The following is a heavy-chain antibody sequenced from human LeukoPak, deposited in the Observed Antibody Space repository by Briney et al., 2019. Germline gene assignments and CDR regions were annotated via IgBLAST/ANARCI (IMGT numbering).Heavy chain of an antibody. CDR1: GFTFSDHY. V-gene: IGHV3-11*01. D-gene: IGHD2-21*01. CDR3: TRDPRLSLY. J-gene: IGHJ4*02. Sequence: GGSLRLSCAASGFTFSDHYMSWIRQAPGKGLEWPSYIGGSGSNIQYADSVKGRFTISRDNRKNVLYLQMNSLRDEDTAVYYCTRDPRLSLYWGQGTLVTVSS. CDR2: IGGSGSNI.